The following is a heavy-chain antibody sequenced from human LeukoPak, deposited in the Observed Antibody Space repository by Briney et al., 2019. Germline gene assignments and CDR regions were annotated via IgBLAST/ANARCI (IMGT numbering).Heavy chain of an antibody. CDR2: IFGSGGST. CDR3: AKTTTGYSSGRFPGWPVDY. D-gene: IGHD6-19*01. J-gene: IGHJ4*02. CDR1: GFTFSSYA. Sequence: GGSLRLSCAASGFTFSSYAMSWVRQAPGKGLEWVSGIFGSGGSTHYADSVKGRFTISRDNSKNTVYLQVNSLRAEDTAVYYCAKTTTGYSSGRFPGWPVDYWGQGTLVTVSS. V-gene: IGHV3-23*01.